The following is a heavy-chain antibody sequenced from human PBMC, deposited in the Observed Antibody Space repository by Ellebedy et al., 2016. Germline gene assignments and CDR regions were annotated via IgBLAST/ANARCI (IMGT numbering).Heavy chain of an antibody. CDR3: ASFFGDSRIDY. D-gene: IGHD4-17*01. CDR2: IYHSGST. Sequence: SETLSLTCSVSGASITSGAYYWTWIRQHPGKGLEWIGYIYHSGSTYYNPSLKSRVTMSVDTSKNQFSQKVSSVTAADTAVYYCASFFGDSRIDYWGQGTLVTVSS. V-gene: IGHV4-31*03. J-gene: IGHJ4*02. CDR1: GASITSGAYY.